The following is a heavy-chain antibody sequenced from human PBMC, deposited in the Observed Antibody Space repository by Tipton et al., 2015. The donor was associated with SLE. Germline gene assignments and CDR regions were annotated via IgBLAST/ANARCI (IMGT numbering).Heavy chain of an antibody. D-gene: IGHD1-14*01. CDR2: ITWDAGRT. V-gene: IGHV3-43*01. CDR1: GFTFDDYS. J-gene: IGHJ4*02. Sequence: GSLRLSCAASGFTFDDYSMHWVRQVPGKGLEWVSLITWDAGRTDCADSVKGRFTISRDNSKNSLYLQMNNLRTDDTAFYYCAKDRNITTFGTGIFDYWGPGTLVTVSS. CDR3: AKDRNITTFGTGIFDY.